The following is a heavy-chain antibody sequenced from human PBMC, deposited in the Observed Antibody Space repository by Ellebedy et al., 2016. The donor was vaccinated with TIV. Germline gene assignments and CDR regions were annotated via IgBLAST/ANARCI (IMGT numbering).Heavy chain of an antibody. D-gene: IGHD5-18*01. J-gene: IGHJ4*02. CDR2: MNPNSGNT. CDR3: ARGQIQLWLIRIGYYFDY. V-gene: IGHV1-8*01. CDR1: GYTFTSYD. Sequence: ASVKVSCKASGYTFTSYDINWMRQATGQGLEWMGWMNPNSGNTGYAQKFQGRVTMTRNTSISTAYMELSSLRSEDTAVYYCARGQIQLWLIRIGYYFDYWGLGTLVTVSS.